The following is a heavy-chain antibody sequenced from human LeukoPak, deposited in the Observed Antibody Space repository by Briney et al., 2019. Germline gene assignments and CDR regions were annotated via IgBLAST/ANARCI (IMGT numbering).Heavy chain of an antibody. J-gene: IGHJ3*02. Sequence: SETLSLTCTVSGYSISSGYYWGWIRQPPGKGLEWIGSIYHSGSTYYNPSLKSRVTLSVDTSKNQFSLKLSSVTAADTAVYYCARDLSHYDFWSGYYLDAFDIWGQGTMVTVSS. D-gene: IGHD3-3*01. V-gene: IGHV4-38-2*02. CDR2: IYHSGST. CDR3: ARDLSHYDFWSGYYLDAFDI. CDR1: GYSISSGYY.